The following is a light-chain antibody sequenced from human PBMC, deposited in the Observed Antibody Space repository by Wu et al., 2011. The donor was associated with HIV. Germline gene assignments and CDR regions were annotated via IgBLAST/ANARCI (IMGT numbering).Light chain of an antibody. Sequence: ATLSCRASQSVTNNLAWYQQIPGQPPRLLIYGASTRATGVPARFSGSGSGTDFTLTISSLQPEDVATYYCQKYNTAPWTFGQGTKVEMK. CDR2: GAS. V-gene: IGKV3-15*01. CDR1: QSVTNN. CDR3: QKYNTAPWT. J-gene: IGKJ1*01.